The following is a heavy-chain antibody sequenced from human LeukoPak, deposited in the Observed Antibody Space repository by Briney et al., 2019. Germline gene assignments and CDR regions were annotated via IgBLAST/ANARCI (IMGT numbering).Heavy chain of an antibody. V-gene: IGHV3-11*01. D-gene: IGHD2-2*01. CDR2: ISSSGSTI. J-gene: IGHJ6*02. CDR1: GFTFSDYY. Sequence: GGSLRLSCTASGFTFSDYYMSWIRQAPGKGLEWVSYISSSGSTIYYADSVKGRFTISRDNAKNSLYLQMNSLRAEDTAVYYCAIVVVPAAWTYYYYGMDVWGQGTTVTVSS. CDR3: AIVVVPAAWTYYYYGMDV.